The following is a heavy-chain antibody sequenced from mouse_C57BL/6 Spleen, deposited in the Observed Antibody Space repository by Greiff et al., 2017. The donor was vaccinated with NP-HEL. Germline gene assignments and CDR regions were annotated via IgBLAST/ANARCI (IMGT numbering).Heavy chain of an antibody. J-gene: IGHJ3*01. CDR1: GYTFTSYW. CDR2: IDPSDSYT. CDR3: ARLRDPFAY. D-gene: IGHD3-3*01. V-gene: IGHV1-69*01. Sequence: VQLQQPGAELVMPGASVKLSCKASGYTFTSYWMHWVKQRPGQGLEWIGEIDPSDSYTNYNQKFKGKSTLTVDKSSSTAYMQLSSLTSEDAAVYYCARLRDPFAYWGQGTLVTVSA.